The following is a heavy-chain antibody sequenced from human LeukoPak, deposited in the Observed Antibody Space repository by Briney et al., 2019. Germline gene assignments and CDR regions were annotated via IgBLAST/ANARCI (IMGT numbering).Heavy chain of an antibody. V-gene: IGHV3-7*01. CDR1: GFTFSNYW. CDR2: MKEDGSEK. Sequence: GGSLRLPCAASGFTFSNYWMSWVRQAPGKGLEWVANMKEDGSEKNYVDSVKGRFTISRDNAQDSLYLQMNSLRAEDTAVYYCARDRGYNNFDYWGQGTLVTVSS. D-gene: IGHD5-24*01. J-gene: IGHJ4*02. CDR3: ARDRGYNNFDY.